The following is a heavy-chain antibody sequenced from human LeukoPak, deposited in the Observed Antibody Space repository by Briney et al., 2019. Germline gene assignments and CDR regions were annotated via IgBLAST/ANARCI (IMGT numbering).Heavy chain of an antibody. CDR1: GGSISSGGYY. J-gene: IGHJ5*02. CDR2: IYYSGST. Sequence: PSETLSLTCTVSGGSISSGGYYWSWIRQHPGKGLEWIGYIYYSGSTYYNPSLKSRVTISVDTSKNQFSLKLSSVTAADTAVYYCAREYAAGNWFDRWGQGTLVTVSS. CDR3: AREYAAGNWFDR. V-gene: IGHV4-31*03.